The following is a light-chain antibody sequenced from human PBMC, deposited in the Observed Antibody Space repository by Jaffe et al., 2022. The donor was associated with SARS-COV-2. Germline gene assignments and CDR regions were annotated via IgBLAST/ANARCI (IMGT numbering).Light chain of an antibody. CDR2: DVS. J-gene: IGLJ2*01. V-gene: IGLV2-14*01. CDR1: SSDVGGYNY. Sequence: QSALTQPASVSGSPGQSITISCTGTSSDVGGYNYVSWYQQLPGKAPKLMIFDVSNRPSGVSNRFSGSKSGNTASLTISGLQAEDEADYYCSSYTSVSSVVFGGGTKLTVL. CDR3: SSYTSVSSVV.